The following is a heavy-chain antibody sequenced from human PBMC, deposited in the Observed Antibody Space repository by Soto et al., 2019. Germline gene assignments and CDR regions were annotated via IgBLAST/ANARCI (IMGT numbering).Heavy chain of an antibody. CDR2: IYHSGST. CDR3: ARGDYDSSGYFPY. D-gene: IGHD3-22*01. Sequence: SETLSLTCAVSGGSISSGGYSWSWIRQPPGKGLEWIGYIYHSGSTYYNPSLKSRVTISVDTSKNQFSLKLSSVTAADTAVYYCARGDYDSSGYFPYWGQGTLVTVYS. V-gene: IGHV4-30-2*01. CDR1: GGSISSGGYS. J-gene: IGHJ4*02.